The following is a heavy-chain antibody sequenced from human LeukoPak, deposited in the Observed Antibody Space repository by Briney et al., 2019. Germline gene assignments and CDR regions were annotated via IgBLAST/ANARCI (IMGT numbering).Heavy chain of an antibody. CDR3: ARGNYGDYDTLFDY. J-gene: IGHJ4*02. Sequence: SETLSLTCAVSGGSISSGGYSWSWIRQPPGKGLEWIGYIYHSGSTYYNPSLKSRVTISVDRSKNQFSLKLSPVTATDTAVYYCARGNYGDYDTLFDYWGQGTLVTVSS. V-gene: IGHV4-30-2*01. CDR2: IYHSGST. CDR1: GGSISSGGYS. D-gene: IGHD4-17*01.